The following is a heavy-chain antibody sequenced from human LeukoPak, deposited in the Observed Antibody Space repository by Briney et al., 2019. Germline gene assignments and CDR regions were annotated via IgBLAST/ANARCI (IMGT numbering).Heavy chain of an antibody. CDR2: INSDGSST. V-gene: IGHV3-74*01. CDR1: GFTFSSYW. J-gene: IGHJ3*02. CDR3: AKGGYFSYDM. Sequence: GGSLRLSCAASGFTFSSYWMHWVRQAPGKGLVWVSRINSDGSSTSYADSVKGRFTISRDNAKNTLYLQMHSLRAEDTAIYFCAKGGYFSYDMWGQGTKVTVSP. D-gene: IGHD5-18*01.